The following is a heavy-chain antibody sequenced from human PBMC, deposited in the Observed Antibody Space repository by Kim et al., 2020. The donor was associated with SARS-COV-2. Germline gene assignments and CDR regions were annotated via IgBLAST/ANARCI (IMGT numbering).Heavy chain of an antibody. D-gene: IGHD3-3*01. CDR3: ARVPVLRFLEWDYYYMDV. Sequence: GGSLRLSCADSGFTFSSYEMNWVRQAPGKGLEWVSYISSSGSTIYYADSVKGRFTISRDNAKNSLYLQMNSLRAEDTAVYYCARVPVLRFLEWDYYYMDVWGKGTTVTVSS. CDR2: ISSSGSTI. V-gene: IGHV3-48*03. J-gene: IGHJ6*03. CDR1: GFTFSSYE.